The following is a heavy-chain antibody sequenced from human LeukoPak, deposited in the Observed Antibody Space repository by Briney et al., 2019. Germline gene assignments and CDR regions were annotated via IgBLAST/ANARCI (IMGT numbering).Heavy chain of an antibody. CDR1: GFAFSSYW. D-gene: IGHD2-15*01. V-gene: IGHV3-7*03. CDR3: TTDLDAPSSGGSCPY. J-gene: IGHJ4*02. Sequence: GGSLRLSCAASGFAFSSYWMNWARQAPGKGLEWVASINHNGNVNYYVDSVKGRFTISRDNAKNSLYLQMSNLRAEDTAVYYCTTDLDAPSSGGSCPYWGQGTLVTVSS. CDR2: INHNGNVN.